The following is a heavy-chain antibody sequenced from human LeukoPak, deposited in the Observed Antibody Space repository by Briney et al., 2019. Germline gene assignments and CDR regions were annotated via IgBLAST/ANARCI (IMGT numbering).Heavy chain of an antibody. D-gene: IGHD3-10*01. CDR1: GFTFSSYW. J-gene: IGHJ4*02. V-gene: IGHV3-74*01. Sequence: GGSLRLSCAASGFTFSSYWMHWVRQAPGKGLVWVSRINSDGSSTSYADSVKGRFTISRDNAKHTLYLQMNSLRAEDTAVYYCARGWFGELYPIDYWGQGTLVTVSS. CDR3: ARGWFGELYPIDY. CDR2: INSDGSST.